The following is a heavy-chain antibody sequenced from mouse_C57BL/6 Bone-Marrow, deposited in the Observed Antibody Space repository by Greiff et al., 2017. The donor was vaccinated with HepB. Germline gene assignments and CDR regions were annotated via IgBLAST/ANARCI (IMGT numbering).Heavy chain of an antibody. D-gene: IGHD1-1*01. CDR2: INPYNGDT. V-gene: IGHV1-20*01. CDR3: ARKVSYYYGSSYDWYVDV. Sequence: LVKPGDSVKISCKASGYSFTGYFMNWVMQSHGKSLEWIGRINPYNGDTFYNQKFKGKATLTVDKSSSTAHMELRSLTSEDSAVYYCARKVSYYYGSSYDWYVDVWGTGTTVTVSS. J-gene: IGHJ1*03. CDR1: GYSFTGYF.